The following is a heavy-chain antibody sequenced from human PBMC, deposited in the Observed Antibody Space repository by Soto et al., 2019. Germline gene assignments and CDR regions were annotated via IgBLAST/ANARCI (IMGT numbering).Heavy chain of an antibody. CDR3: VRDVESPGISGSWGAFDI. Sequence: SETLSLTCTVSGGSIRNYFWTWIRQPAGKGLEWIGRIYSSGNTVYNASLKSRVTMSIDMSKNQFSLKLSSMTAADTAVYYCVRDVESPGISGSWGAFDIWGQGTVVTVSS. J-gene: IGHJ3*02. CDR2: IYSSGNT. CDR1: GGSIRNYF. V-gene: IGHV4-4*07. D-gene: IGHD1-20*01.